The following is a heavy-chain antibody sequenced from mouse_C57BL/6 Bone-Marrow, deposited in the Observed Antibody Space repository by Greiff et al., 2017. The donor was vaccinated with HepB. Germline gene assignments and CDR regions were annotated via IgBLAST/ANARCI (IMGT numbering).Heavy chain of an antibody. CDR3: ARWDYDYDLYYFDY. J-gene: IGHJ2*01. V-gene: IGHV1-53*01. CDR2: INPSNGGT. Sequence: QVQLQQPGTELVKPGASVKLSCKASGYTFTSYWMHWVKQRPGQGLEWIGNINPSNGGTNYNEKFKSKATLTVDKSSSTASMQLSSLTSEDSAVYYCARWDYDYDLYYFDYWGQGTTLTVSS. CDR1: GYTFTSYW. D-gene: IGHD2-4*01.